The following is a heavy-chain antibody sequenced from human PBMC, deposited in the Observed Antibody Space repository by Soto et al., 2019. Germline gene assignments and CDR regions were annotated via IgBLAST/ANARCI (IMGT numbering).Heavy chain of an antibody. CDR1: GFSLSNARMG. V-gene: IGHV2-26*01. J-gene: IGHJ6*02. D-gene: IGHD4-17*01. CDR2: IFSNDEK. CDR3: ARIAYGDYYYGMDV. Sequence: QVTLKESGPVLVKPTETLTLTCTVSGFSLSNARMGVSWIRQPPGKALEWLAHIFSNDEKSYSTSLKSRLTIPKDTSKSQVVLTMTNMDPVDTATYDCARIAYGDYYYGMDVWGQGTTVTVSS.